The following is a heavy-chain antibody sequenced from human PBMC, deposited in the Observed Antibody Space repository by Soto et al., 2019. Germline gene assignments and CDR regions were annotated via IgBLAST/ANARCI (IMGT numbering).Heavy chain of an antibody. V-gene: IGHV4-59*01. J-gene: IGHJ4*02. Sequence: QVQLQESGPGLVKPSETLSLTCTVSGCSISSYYWRWIRQPPGKGLEWIGYIYYSGSTNYNPSLKRRVTLSVDTSKNPSSLKLSSVTAADTAVYYCERGEERAAMPSGYWGQGPLVTVSS. D-gene: IGHD2-2*01. CDR1: GCSISSYY. CDR2: IYYSGST. CDR3: ERGEERAAMPSGY.